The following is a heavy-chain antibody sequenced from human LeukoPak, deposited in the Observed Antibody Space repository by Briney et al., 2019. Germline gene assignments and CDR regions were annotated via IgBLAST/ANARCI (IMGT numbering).Heavy chain of an antibody. D-gene: IGHD6-19*01. V-gene: IGHV4-30-2*01. Sequence: SETLSLTCAVSGGSISSGGYSWSWIRQPPGKGLEWIGYIYHSGSTYYNPSLKSRVTISVDRSKNQFSLKLSSVTAADTAVYYGAKVKGGGIFSSGWYFDYWGQGTLVTVSS. CDR1: GGSISSGGYS. J-gene: IGHJ4*02. CDR3: AKVKGGGIFSSGWYFDY. CDR2: IYHSGST.